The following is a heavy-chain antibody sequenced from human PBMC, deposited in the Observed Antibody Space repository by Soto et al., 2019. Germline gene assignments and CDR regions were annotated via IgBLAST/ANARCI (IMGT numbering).Heavy chain of an antibody. J-gene: IGHJ6*04. D-gene: IGHD5-12*01. Sequence: QVRLVESGGGVVQPGRSLRLSCAASGFTFRNFGFHWVRQAPGKGLEWVALVWYDGTNKYYAESLKGRVSISRDNSKNTLYLEMKSLRAEDTAVYYCARDGDIEGGPPPKNYAMDVGSERTTVTVSS. CDR2: VWYDGTNK. CDR1: GFTFRNFG. V-gene: IGHV3-33*08. CDR3: ARDGDIEGGPPPKNYAMDV.